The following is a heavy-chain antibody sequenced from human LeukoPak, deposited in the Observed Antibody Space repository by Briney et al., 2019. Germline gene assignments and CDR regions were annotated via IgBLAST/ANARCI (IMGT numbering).Heavy chain of an antibody. Sequence: SETLSLTCTVSGGSISSSSYYWGWIRQPPGKGLEWIGSIYYSGSTYYNPSLKSRVTISVDTSKNQFSLKLSSVTAADTAVYYCARHYPITLLFDYWGQGTLVTVSS. CDR2: IYYSGST. V-gene: IGHV4-39*01. CDR3: ARHYPITLLFDY. D-gene: IGHD3-16*01. CDR1: GGSISSSSYY. J-gene: IGHJ4*02.